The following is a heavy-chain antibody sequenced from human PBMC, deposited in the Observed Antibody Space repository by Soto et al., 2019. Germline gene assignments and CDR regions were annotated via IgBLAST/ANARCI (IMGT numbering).Heavy chain of an antibody. CDR1: GFTFSSYA. J-gene: IGHJ6*02. Sequence: QVQLVESGGGVVQPGRSLRLSCAASGFTFSSYAMHWVRQAPGKGLEWVAVISYDGSNKYYADSVKGRFTISRDNSKNTLYLQINSLRAEDTAVYYCAGDNEGHGMDVWGQGTTVTVSS. CDR2: ISYDGSNK. CDR3: AGDNEGHGMDV. V-gene: IGHV3-30-3*01. D-gene: IGHD2-8*01.